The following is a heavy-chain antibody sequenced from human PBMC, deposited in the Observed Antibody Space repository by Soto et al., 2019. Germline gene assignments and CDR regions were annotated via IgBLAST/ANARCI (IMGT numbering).Heavy chain of an antibody. Sequence: GSGPTLVNPTQTLTLTCTFSGFSLSTSGMCVSWIRQPPGKALEWLARIDWDDDKYYSTSLKTRLTISKDTSKNQVVLTMTNMDPVDTATYYCARIRGGQDYRTSYYYYCGMHVWGTGTTVTISS. CDR1: GFSLSTSGMC. V-gene: IGHV2-70*11. J-gene: IGHJ6*04. CDR2: IDWDDDK. CDR3: ARIRGGQDYRTSYYYYCGMHV. D-gene: IGHD4-4*01.